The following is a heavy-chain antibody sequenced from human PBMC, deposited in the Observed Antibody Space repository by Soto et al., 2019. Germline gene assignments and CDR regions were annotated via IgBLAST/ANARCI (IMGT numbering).Heavy chain of an antibody. Sequence: ASVKVSCKASGYTFTTYDINWVRQAPGQGFEWLGWMNPDSGNTGYAQKFQGRVSLTRNISITTAYMELSSLGSEDTAVYYCTRDYYGSGSYSSWGQGTLVTVS. CDR1: GYTFTTYD. J-gene: IGHJ5*02. CDR3: TRDYYGSGSYSS. CDR2: MNPDSGNT. V-gene: IGHV1-8*01. D-gene: IGHD3-10*01.